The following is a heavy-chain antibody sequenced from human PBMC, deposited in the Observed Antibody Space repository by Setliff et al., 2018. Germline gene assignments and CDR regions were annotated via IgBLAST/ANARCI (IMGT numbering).Heavy chain of an antibody. V-gene: IGHV3-7*03. J-gene: IGHJ3*02. D-gene: IGHD3-22*01. CDR1: GFTFSGFW. CDR3: ARQRYYDTTGKAFDI. CDR2: IKQDGSVE. Sequence: PGGSLRLSCAASGFTFSGFWMNWVRQAPGKGLEWVANIKQDGSVEYYVDSVKGRFTISRDNAKNSVDLEMNSLRAEDTAVYYCARQRYYDTTGKAFDIWGQGTMVTVSS.